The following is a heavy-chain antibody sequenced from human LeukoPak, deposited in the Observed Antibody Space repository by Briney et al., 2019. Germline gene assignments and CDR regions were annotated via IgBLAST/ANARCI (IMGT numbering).Heavy chain of an antibody. CDR1: GGSISSSSYY. D-gene: IGHD6-13*01. J-gene: IGHJ4*02. Sequence: PSETLSLTCTVSGGSISSSSYYWGWIRQPPGKGLEWIGSIYYSGSTYYNPSLKSRVTISVDTSKNQFSLKLSSVTAADTAVYYCARDDGQNSSCDYWGQGTLVTVSS. CDR3: ARDDGQNSSCDY. V-gene: IGHV4-39*07. CDR2: IYYSGST.